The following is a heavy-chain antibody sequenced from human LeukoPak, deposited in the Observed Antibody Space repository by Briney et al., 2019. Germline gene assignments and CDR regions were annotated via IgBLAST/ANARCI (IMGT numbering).Heavy chain of an antibody. V-gene: IGHV3-30*02. CDR3: ARAKGRTAMADLDY. Sequence: GGSLRLSCAASGFTFSSYGMHWVRQAPGKGLEWVAFIRYDGSNKYFADSVKGRFTISRDSSKNTLYLQMNSLRSEDTAVYYCARAKGRTAMADLDYWGQGTLVTVSS. J-gene: IGHJ4*02. D-gene: IGHD5-18*01. CDR1: GFTFSSYG. CDR2: IRYDGSNK.